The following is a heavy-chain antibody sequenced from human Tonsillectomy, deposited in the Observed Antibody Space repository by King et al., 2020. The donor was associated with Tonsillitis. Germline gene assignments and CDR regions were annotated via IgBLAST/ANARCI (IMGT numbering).Heavy chain of an antibody. CDR3: AKDQRANFYYCLDV. V-gene: IGHV3-23*04. CDR1: GFTFTSYA. D-gene: IGHD5-12*01. J-gene: IGHJ6*02. CDR2: ISGSGGST. Sequence: VQLVESGGGLVQPGGSLRLSCAASGFTFTSYALTWVRQAPGKGLEWVSTISGSGGSTYYADSVKGRFTISRDNSKNTLYLHMTSLRADDTAVYYCAKDQRANFYYCLDVWGQGTTVTVSS.